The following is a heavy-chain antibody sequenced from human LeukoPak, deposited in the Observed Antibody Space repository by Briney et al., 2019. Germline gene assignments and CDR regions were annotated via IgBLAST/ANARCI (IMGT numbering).Heavy chain of an antibody. V-gene: IGHV3-7*03. J-gene: IGHJ5*02. Sequence: PGGSLRLSCVTSGFTFSNSWMTWVRQAPGKGLEWVANMNPDGSGKYYVDSVKGRFIVSRDNAKNSVYLQMNSLRAEDTAAYYCAKDGNSGAAAGTLSWGQGTLVTVSS. CDR2: MNPDGSGK. D-gene: IGHD6-13*01. CDR1: GFTFSNSW. CDR3: AKDGNSGAAAGTLS.